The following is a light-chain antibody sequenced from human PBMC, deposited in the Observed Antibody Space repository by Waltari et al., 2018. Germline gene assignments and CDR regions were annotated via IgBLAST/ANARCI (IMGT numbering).Light chain of an antibody. CDR1: SSAVGVYNY. CDR2: DVS. V-gene: IGLV2-14*03. J-gene: IGLJ3*02. Sequence: QSALTQPASVSGSPGQSIPISCTGTSSAVGVYNYVSWYQQHPCKAPKLMIYDVSKRPSGVSNRFSGSKSGNTASLTISGLQAEDEADYYCSSYTSSSSWVFGGGTKLTVL. CDR3: SSYTSSSSWV.